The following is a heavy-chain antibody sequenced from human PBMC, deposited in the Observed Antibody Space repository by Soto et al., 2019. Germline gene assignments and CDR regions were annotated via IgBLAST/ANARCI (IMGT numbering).Heavy chain of an antibody. CDR2: IYPGDSDT. Sequence: PGESLKISCKGSGYSFTSYWIGWVRQMPGKGLEWMGIIYPGDSDTRYSPSFQGQVTISADKSISTAYLQWSSLKASDTAMYYCARHGANSGYGPGPGWYYGMDVWGQGTTVTVSS. D-gene: IGHD5-12*01. V-gene: IGHV5-51*01. J-gene: IGHJ6*02. CDR1: GYSFTSYW. CDR3: ARHGANSGYGPGPGWYYGMDV.